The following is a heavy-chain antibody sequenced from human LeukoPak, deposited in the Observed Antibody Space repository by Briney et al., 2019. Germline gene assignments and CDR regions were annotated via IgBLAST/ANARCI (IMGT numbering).Heavy chain of an antibody. Sequence: GGSLRLSCAASGFTVSSNYMSWVRQAPGKGLEWVSVIYSGGSTYYADSVKGRFTISRDNSKNTLYLQMSSLRAEDTAVYYCARTAVKGYCSSTSCPSFDYWGQGTLVTVSS. D-gene: IGHD2-2*01. CDR3: ARTAVKGYCSSTSCPSFDY. J-gene: IGHJ4*02. CDR1: GFTVSSNY. CDR2: IYSGGST. V-gene: IGHV3-66*01.